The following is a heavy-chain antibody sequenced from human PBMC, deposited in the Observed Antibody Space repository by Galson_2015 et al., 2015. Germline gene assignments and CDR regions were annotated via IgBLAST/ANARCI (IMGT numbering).Heavy chain of an antibody. CDR3: ARGGPSSSAYYYYGMDV. D-gene: IGHD6-6*01. V-gene: IGHV1-2*04. CDR1: GYTFTGYY. J-gene: IGHJ6*02. Sequence: SVKVSCKASGYTFTGYYMHWVRQAPGQGLEWMGWINPNSGGTNYAQKFQGWVTMTRDTSISTAYMELSRLRSDDTAVYYCARGGPSSSAYYYYGMDVWGQGTTVTVSS. CDR2: INPNSGGT.